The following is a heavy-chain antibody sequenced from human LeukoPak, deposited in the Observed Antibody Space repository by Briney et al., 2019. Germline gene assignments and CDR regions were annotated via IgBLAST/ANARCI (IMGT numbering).Heavy chain of an antibody. D-gene: IGHD3-9*01. J-gene: IGHJ4*01. V-gene: IGHV3-30*04. CDR3: VRDLTSGARFDF. CDR1: GFTFTDYA. Sequence: PGGSLRLSCVASGFTFTDYAFNWVRQTPGKGMEWVAIISSDGNTQSYADPLKGRFTISRDNFRDTVFLELTTSRPEDTGLYYCVRDLTSGARFDFWGPGTLVTVSS. CDR2: ISSDGNTQ.